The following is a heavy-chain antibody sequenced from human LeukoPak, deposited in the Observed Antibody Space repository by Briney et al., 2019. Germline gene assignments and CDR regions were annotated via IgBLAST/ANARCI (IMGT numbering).Heavy chain of an antibody. CDR1: GGTFSSYA. D-gene: IGHD6-13*01. CDR2: IIPIFGTA. V-gene: IGHV1-69*13. J-gene: IGHJ6*02. Sequence: ASVKVSCKASGGTFSSYAISWVRQAPGQGLEWMGGIIPIFGTANYAQKFQGRVTITADESTSTAYMELSSLRSKDTAVYYCARPLSGGSSWYSLYYYGMDVWGQGTTVTVSS. CDR3: ARPLSGGSSWYSLYYYGMDV.